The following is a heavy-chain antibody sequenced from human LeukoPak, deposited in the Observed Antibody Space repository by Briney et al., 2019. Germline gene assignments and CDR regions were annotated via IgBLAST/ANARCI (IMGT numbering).Heavy chain of an antibody. Sequence: ESXXALVKPTQTLTLTCTFSGFSLSTRGMCVSWIRQPPGKALEWLSRIDWDDDKYYSTSLKTRLTISKDTSKNQVVLTMTNMDPVDTATYYCARMDSGSYYYFDYWGQGTLVTVSS. CDR2: IDWDDDK. D-gene: IGHD1-26*01. CDR3: ARMDSGSYYYFDY. CDR1: GFSLSTRGMC. V-gene: IGHV2-70*11. J-gene: IGHJ4*02.